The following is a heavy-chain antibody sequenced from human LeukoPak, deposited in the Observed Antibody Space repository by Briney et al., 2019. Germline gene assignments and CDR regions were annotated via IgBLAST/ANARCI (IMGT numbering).Heavy chain of an antibody. V-gene: IGHV3-21*01. CDR1: EFVFSSHA. CDR3: ANHFACGRTSCPPFDS. Sequence: GGSLRLSCVASEFVFSSHAMIWVRQAPGKGLEWISSITSSSSHIFYADSVRGRFTISRDNANNALHLQMNSLRAEDTAVYYCANHFACGRTSCPPFDSWGQGTLVTVSS. J-gene: IGHJ4*02. CDR2: ITSSSSHI. D-gene: IGHD2-2*01.